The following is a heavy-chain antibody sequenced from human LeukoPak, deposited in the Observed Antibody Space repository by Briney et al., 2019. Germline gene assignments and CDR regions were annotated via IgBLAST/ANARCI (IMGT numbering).Heavy chain of an antibody. CDR1: GYTFTSYD. V-gene: IGHV1-8*01. D-gene: IGHD1-26*01. Sequence: ASVTVSCTASGYTFTSYDINWVRQATGQGLEWMGWMNPNSGNTGYAQKFQGRVTMTRNTSISTAYMELSSLRSEDTAVYYCARGPPWDYYYYYGMDVWGQGTTVTVSS. CDR3: ARGPPWDYYYYYGMDV. J-gene: IGHJ6*02. CDR2: MNPNSGNT.